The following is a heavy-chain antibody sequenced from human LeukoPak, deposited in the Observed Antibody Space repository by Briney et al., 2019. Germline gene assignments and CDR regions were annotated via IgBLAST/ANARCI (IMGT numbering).Heavy chain of an antibody. Sequence: ASVKVSCKASGYTFTSYDINWVRQATGQGLEWMGWMNPNSGNTGYAQKFQGRVTMTRNTSISTAYMELSSLRSEDTAVYYCARERMDDFAHYYGMDVCGQGTTVTVSS. D-gene: IGHD3-3*01. CDR3: ARERMDDFAHYYGMDV. CDR1: GYTFTSYD. J-gene: IGHJ6*02. CDR2: MNPNSGNT. V-gene: IGHV1-8*01.